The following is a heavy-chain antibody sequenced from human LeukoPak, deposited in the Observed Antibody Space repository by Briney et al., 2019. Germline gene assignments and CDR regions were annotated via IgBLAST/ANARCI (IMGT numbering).Heavy chain of an antibody. CDR1: GFTFSSYW. D-gene: IGHD3-10*01. V-gene: IGHV3-7*01. CDR2: IKQDGSEK. CDR3: AREGVWFGELLKVVNWFDP. Sequence: GGSLRLSCAASGFTFSSYWMSWVRQAPGKGLEWVANIKQDGSEKYYVDSVKGRFTISRDNAKNSLYLQMNSLRAEDTAVYYRAREGVWFGELLKVVNWFDPWGQGTLVTVSS. J-gene: IGHJ5*02.